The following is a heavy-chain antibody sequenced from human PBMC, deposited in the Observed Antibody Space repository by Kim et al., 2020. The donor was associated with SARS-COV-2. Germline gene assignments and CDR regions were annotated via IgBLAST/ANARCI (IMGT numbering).Heavy chain of an antibody. CDR1: GFTFSSYA. V-gene: IGHV3-30*04. CDR2: ISYDGSNK. J-gene: IGHJ6*02. CDR3: ARSYYGSGSYLSYYYYGMDV. Sequence: GGSLRLSCAASGFTFSSYAMHWVRQAPGKGLEWVAVISYDGSNKYYADSVKGRFTISRDNSKNTLYLQMNSLRAEDTAVYYCARSYYGSGSYLSYYYYGMDVWGQGTTVTVSS. D-gene: IGHD3-10*01.